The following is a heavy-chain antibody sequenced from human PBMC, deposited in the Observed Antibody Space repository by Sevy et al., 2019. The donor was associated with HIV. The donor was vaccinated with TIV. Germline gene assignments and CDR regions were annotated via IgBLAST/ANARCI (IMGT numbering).Heavy chain of an antibody. V-gene: IGHV1-8*01. Sequence: ASVKVSCKASGYTFTSYDINWVRQATGQGLEWMGWMNPNSGNTGYAQKFQGRVTMTRNTSISTAYMELSSLRSEDTAVYYCASKKRRPGILAAYYYYGMDVWGQGTTVTVSS. CDR3: ASKKRRPGILAAYYYYGMDV. CDR1: GYTFTSYD. CDR2: MNPNSGNT. J-gene: IGHJ6*02. D-gene: IGHD3-3*01.